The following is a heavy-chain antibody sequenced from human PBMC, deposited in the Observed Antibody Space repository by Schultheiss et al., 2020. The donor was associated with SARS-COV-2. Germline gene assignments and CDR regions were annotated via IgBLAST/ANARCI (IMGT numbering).Heavy chain of an antibody. D-gene: IGHD6-6*01. CDR3: ARVTNPRIAARFDY. CDR1: GFTFSSYD. CDR2: IGTAGDT. J-gene: IGHJ4*02. V-gene: IGHV3-13*01. Sequence: GGSLRLSCAASGFTFSSYDMHWVRQATGKGLEWVSAIGTAGDTYYPGSVKGRFTISRDNSKNTLYLQMNSLRAEDTAVYYCARVTNPRIAARFDYWGQGTLVTVSS.